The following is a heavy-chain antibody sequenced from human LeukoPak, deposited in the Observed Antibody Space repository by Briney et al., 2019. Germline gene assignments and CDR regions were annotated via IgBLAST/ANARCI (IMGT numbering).Heavy chain of an antibody. V-gene: IGHV3-33*01. CDR2: LWFDGSHQ. CDR3: ARDGNYFDTTPNWFDT. J-gene: IGHJ5*02. Sequence: GGSLRLSCAASGFTFRTYGMHWVRQTPGKGLEWVAFLWFDGSHQYCADSVRGRFIISRDNSNNTLYLQMNSLRADDTAVYYCARDGNYFDTTPNWFDTWGQGTLVTVSS. CDR1: GFTFRTYG. D-gene: IGHD3-22*01.